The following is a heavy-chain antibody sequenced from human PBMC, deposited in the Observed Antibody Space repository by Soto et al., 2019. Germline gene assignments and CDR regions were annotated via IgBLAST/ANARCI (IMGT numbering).Heavy chain of an antibody. V-gene: IGHV3-23*01. J-gene: IGHJ4*02. CDR1: GFTFSNYA. CDR2: ITGSAGCT. CDR3: ERDSEH. D-gene: IGHD1-1*01. Sequence: GGSLRLSCAACGFTFSNYAMSWVRQAPGKGLEWVSTITGSAGCTYYADSIKGRFTISRDNSKSTLYLQMYSLRVEATAVSYCERDSEHWGQGPLVTVSS.